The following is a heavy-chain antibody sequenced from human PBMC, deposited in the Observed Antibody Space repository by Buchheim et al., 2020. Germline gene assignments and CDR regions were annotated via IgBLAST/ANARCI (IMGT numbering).Heavy chain of an antibody. D-gene: IGHD3-10*01. CDR3: ARQNYYGSGSYLDNWFDP. J-gene: IGHJ5*02. CDR2: IYYSGST. CDR1: GGSISSSSYY. Sequence: QVQLQESGPGLVKPSETLSLTCTVSGGSISSSSYYWGWIRQPPGKGLEWIGSIYYSGSTYYNPSLKSRVTISVDTSKNQFSLKLSSVTAADTAVYYCARQNYYGSGSYLDNWFDPWGQGTL. V-gene: IGHV4-39*01.